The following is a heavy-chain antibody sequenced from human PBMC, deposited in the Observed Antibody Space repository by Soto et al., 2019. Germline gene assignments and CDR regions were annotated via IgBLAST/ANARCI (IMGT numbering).Heavy chain of an antibody. CDR1: GFTFSSYG. Sequence: QVQLVESGGGLVQPGRSLRLSCAASGFTFSSYGMHWVRQAPGKGLEWVAIISYDGSNQYYADSVKGRFTISRDNSKNTLYLQMNSLGTEDTAVYYCAKALGELSPESYDHWGQGVLVTVSS. D-gene: IGHD3-16*02. CDR2: ISYDGSNQ. V-gene: IGHV3-30*18. J-gene: IGHJ4*02. CDR3: AKALGELSPESYDH.